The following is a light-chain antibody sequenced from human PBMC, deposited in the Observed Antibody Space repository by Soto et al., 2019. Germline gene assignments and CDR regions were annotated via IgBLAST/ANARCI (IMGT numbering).Light chain of an antibody. V-gene: IGKV3-20*01. J-gene: IGKJ4*01. CDR2: GAS. Sequence: EIVLTQSPGTLSLSPGERATLSCRASQSVSSCYLAWYQQKPGQAPRLLIYGASSRTTGIPERFSGSVSGTHFALTISRLEPEDFAVYYCHQYHSSPLTFGGGTKVEIK. CDR3: HQYHSSPLT. CDR1: QSVSSCY.